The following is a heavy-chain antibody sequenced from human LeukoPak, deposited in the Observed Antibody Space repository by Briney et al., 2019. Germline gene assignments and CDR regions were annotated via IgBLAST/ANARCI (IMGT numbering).Heavy chain of an antibody. J-gene: IGHJ5*02. D-gene: IGHD1-26*01. CDR1: AYTFTAFY. CDR2: IFPKTGGT. Sequence: ASVKVSCKASAYTFTAFYMHWVRQAPGQGLEWMGWIFPKTGGTSYAQKFQGRVTMTRDTSISTAYMELIGLRSDDTAVYYCAGPWDQVGFDPWGQGTLVTVSS. CDR3: AGPWDQVGFDP. V-gene: IGHV1-2*02.